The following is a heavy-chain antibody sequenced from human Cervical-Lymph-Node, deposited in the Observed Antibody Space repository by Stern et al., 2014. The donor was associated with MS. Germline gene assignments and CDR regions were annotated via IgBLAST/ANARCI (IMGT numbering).Heavy chain of an antibody. CDR3: ARRPSSAWYSGLDY. CDR1: GYNFTNFW. J-gene: IGHJ4*02. CDR2: IYPGDSDT. V-gene: IGHV5-51*01. Sequence: EVQLLQSGGEVKKPGESLKISCEGSGYNFTNFWIGWGRQMPGKGLEWMGIIYPGDSDTRYSPSFQGQVTISADKSISTAYLQWSSLRASDTAIYYCARRPSSAWYSGLDYWGQGTLVTVSS. D-gene: IGHD6-19*01.